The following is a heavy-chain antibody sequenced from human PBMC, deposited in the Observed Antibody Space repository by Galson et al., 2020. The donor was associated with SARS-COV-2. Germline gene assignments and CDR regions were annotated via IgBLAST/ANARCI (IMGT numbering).Heavy chain of an antibody. Sequence: NSGGSLRLSCAVFGFTFSSHSMNWVRQALGKGLEWVSSISSSSSFMHYADSVKGRVTISRDNDKHSLYLQMNSLRAEDKAVYYCASDRDRSEPYYYYGMDVWGQGTTVTVSS. V-gene: IGHV3-21*01. CDR3: ASDRDRSEPYYYYGMDV. D-gene: IGHD3-22*01. J-gene: IGHJ6*02. CDR2: ISSSSSFM. CDR1: GFTFSSHS.